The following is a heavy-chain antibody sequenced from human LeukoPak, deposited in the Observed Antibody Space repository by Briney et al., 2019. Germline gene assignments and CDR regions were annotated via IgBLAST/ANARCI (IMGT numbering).Heavy chain of an antibody. CDR3: ARDLGSGSYYHYFDY. D-gene: IGHD3-10*01. CDR2: IYYGGST. J-gene: IGHJ4*02. CDR1: GGSISSYY. V-gene: IGHV4-59*01. Sequence: PSETLSLTCTVSGGSISSYYWSWIRQPPGKGLEWIGYIYYGGSTNYNPSLKSRVTISVDTSKNQFSLKLSSVTAADTAVYYCARDLGSGSYYHYFDYWGQGTLVTVSS.